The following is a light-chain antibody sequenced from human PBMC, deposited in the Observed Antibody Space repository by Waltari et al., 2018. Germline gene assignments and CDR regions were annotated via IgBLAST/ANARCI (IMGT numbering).Light chain of an antibody. V-gene: IGKV1-5*03. CDR1: QSISSW. Sequence: DIQMTQSPSTLSASVGYRATITCRASQSISSWLAWYQQKPGKAPKLLIYKASSLESGVPSRFSGSGSGTEFTLTISSLQPDDFATYYCQQYNSYPWTFGQGTKVEIK. CDR3: QQYNSYPWT. J-gene: IGKJ1*01. CDR2: KAS.